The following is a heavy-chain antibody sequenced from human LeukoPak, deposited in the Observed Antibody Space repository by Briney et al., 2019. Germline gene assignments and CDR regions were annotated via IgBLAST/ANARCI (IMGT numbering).Heavy chain of an antibody. CDR1: GYTFTSYY. Sequence: GASVKVSCKASGYTFTSYYMHWVRQAPGQGLEWMGIINPSGGSTTYAQKFQGRVTMTRDTSTSTVYMDLSSLRSEDTAVYYCAGQKVEWELLPWSAFDIWGQGTMVTVSS. CDR2: INPSGGST. D-gene: IGHD1-26*01. V-gene: IGHV1-46*01. J-gene: IGHJ3*02. CDR3: AGQKVEWELLPWSAFDI.